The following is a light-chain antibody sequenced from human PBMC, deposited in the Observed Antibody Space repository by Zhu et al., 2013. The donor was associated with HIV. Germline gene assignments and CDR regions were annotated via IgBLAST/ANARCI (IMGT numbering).Light chain of an antibody. J-gene: IGKJ4*01. CDR3: QHFNHWPLLT. CDR1: QSIKIN. Sequence: DIVLTQSPGTLSLSPGERATLSCRASQSIKINYLAWYQQKPGQAPRLLIYGASTRATGIPARFSGSGSGTEFTLTISSLQSEDFAVYYCQHFNHWPLLTFGGRDQGEIK. V-gene: IGKV3-15*01. CDR2: GAS.